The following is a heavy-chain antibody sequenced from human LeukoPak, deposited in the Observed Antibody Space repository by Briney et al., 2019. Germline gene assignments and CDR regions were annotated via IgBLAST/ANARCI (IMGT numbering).Heavy chain of an antibody. CDR3: ARDLKGQHQDAFDI. Sequence: GGSLRLSCAASEFSVGSNYMTWVRQAPGKGLEWVSLIYSGGSTYYADSVKGGFTISRDNSKNTLHLQMNSLRAEDTAVYYCARDLKGQHQDAFDIWGQGTMVTVSS. V-gene: IGHV3-66*01. CDR1: EFSVGSNY. CDR2: IYSGGST. J-gene: IGHJ3*02. D-gene: IGHD6-13*01.